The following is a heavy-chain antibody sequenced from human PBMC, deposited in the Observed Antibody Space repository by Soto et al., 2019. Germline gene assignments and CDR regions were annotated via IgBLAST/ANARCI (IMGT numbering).Heavy chain of an antibody. Sequence: GGSLRLSCEGSGFTFSNYGMSWVRQAPGKGLEWVSGIGSSGTTYYADSVKGRFTVSRDNSKKTMYMQMNSLRADDTAVYYCARRGVDAGSSARWFDPWGQGALVTVPS. CDR2: IGSSGTT. D-gene: IGHD2-8*01. V-gene: IGHV3-23*01. CDR3: ARRGVDAGSSARWFDP. J-gene: IGHJ5*02. CDR1: GFTFSNYG.